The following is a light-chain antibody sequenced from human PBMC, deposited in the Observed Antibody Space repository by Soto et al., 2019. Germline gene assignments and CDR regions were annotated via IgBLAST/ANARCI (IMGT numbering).Light chain of an antibody. CDR1: SSDVGNYNL. Sequence: QSALTQPASVSGSPGQSITISCTGTSSDVGNYNLVSWYQQHPGKAPKLMIYDVSKRPSGVSNRFSGSKSGNTASLTISGLQADDEAGYYCCSYAGDSYVFGTGTKLTVL. V-gene: IGLV2-23*02. CDR2: DVS. J-gene: IGLJ1*01. CDR3: CSYAGDSYV.